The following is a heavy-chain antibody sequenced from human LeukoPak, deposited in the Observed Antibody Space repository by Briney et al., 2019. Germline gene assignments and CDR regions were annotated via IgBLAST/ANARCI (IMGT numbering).Heavy chain of an antibody. Sequence: GGPLRLSCAASGFIFSSYRMNWAGQAQGKGLEWVSYIRRSSSTIYYADSVKGRVTISRDNAKNSLYLQLNRMRAEITVLYYFARGVGNDAFDMGGQGTTVTVSS. J-gene: IGHJ3*02. V-gene: IGHV3-48*01. CDR2: IRRSSSTI. CDR1: GFIFSSYR. CDR3: ARGVGNDAFDM.